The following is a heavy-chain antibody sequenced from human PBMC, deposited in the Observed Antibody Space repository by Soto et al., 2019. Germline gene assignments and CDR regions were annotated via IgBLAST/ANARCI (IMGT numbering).Heavy chain of an antibody. J-gene: IGHJ5*02. CDR1: GFTLSDYY. Sequence: GGSLRLSCAASGFTLSDYYMSWIRQAPGKGLEWVLYTSSSGASIYYADSVKGRFSVFRDNAKDSVSLQMKSLRDDDTALYYCARVHDKGLVAMAFDLWGLGTSVTV. V-gene: IGHV3-11*01. CDR3: ARVHDKGLVAMAFDL. CDR2: TSSSGASI. D-gene: IGHD5-12*01.